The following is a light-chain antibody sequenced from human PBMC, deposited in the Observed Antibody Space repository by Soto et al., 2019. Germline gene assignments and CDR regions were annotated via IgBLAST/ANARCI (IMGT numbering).Light chain of an antibody. CDR2: GAS. J-gene: IGKJ4*01. Sequence: EIVMTQSPATLSVSPGERATLSCRASQSVSSNLAWYQQKPGQAPRLLIYGASTRATGIPARFSGSGSGTEFTLTISNLQSEDLAVYYCQQYNSCPPLTFGGGTKVEIK. CDR3: QQYNSCPPLT. CDR1: QSVSSN. V-gene: IGKV3-15*01.